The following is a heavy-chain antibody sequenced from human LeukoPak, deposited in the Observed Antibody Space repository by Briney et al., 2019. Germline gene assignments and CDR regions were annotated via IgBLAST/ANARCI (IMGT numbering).Heavy chain of an antibody. CDR1: GYTFTSYY. D-gene: IGHD3-10*01. J-gene: IGHJ4*02. V-gene: IGHV1-46*01. Sequence: ASVKVSCKASGYTFTSYYMHWVRQAPGQGLEWMGLINPSGGSTSYAQKFQGRVTMTRDTSTSTVYMELSSLRSEDTAVYYCARGITMVRGVIIQPNTFDYWGQGTLVTVSS. CDR2: INPSGGST. CDR3: ARGITMVRGVIIQPNTFDY.